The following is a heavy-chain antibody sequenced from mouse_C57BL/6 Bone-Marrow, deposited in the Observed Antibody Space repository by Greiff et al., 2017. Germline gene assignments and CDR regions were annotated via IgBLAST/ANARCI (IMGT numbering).Heavy chain of an antibody. CDR1: GYTFTSYW. J-gene: IGHJ2*01. CDR3: ARSTYYYGSSYYY. V-gene: IGHV1-50*01. CDR2: IDPSDSYT. Sequence: QVQLQQSGAELVKPGASVKLSCKASGYTFTSYWMQWVKQRPGQGLEWIGEIDPSDSYTNYNQKFKGKATLTVDTSSSTAYMQLSSLTSEDSAVYYCARSTYYYGSSYYYWGQGTTLTVSS. D-gene: IGHD1-1*01.